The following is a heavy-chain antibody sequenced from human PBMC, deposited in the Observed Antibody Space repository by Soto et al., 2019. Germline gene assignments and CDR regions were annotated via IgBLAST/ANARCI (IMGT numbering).Heavy chain of an antibody. V-gene: IGHV1-69*01. J-gene: IGHJ6*02. D-gene: IGHD2-21*02. CDR3: ANSRGVTFLGYHGMDS. CDR2: IIPVFGRV. Sequence: QVQLVQSGPEVKKTGTSVKVSCKASGGTFSSRAISWVRQAPGQGLEWMGGIIPVFGRVNYAEKLQDRVTITAAESTGTVYMELSSLRSEDTALYYCANSRGVTFLGYHGMDSLGQGTTVSVSS. CDR1: GGTFSSRA.